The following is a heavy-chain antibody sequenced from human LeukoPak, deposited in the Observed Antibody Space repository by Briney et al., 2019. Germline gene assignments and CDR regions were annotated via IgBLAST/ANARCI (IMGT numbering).Heavy chain of an antibody. D-gene: IGHD3-22*01. CDR2: IYYSGST. CDR3: ARRYYDSSGYYLAFDY. Sequence: PSETLSLTCTVSGASMTGSNYYWAWIRQPPGKGLEWIGSIYYSGSTYYNPSLKSRVTISVDTSKNQFSLKLSSVTAADTAVYYCARRYYDSSGYYLAFDYWGQGTLVTVSS. J-gene: IGHJ4*02. V-gene: IGHV4-39*01. CDR1: GASMTGSNYY.